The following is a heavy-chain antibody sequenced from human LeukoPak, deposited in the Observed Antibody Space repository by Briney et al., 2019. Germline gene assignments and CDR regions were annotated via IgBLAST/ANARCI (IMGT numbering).Heavy chain of an antibody. CDR3: ARGGELQSYYYMDV. CDR1: GYTFTSYD. D-gene: IGHD1-7*01. V-gene: IGHV1-8*01. Sequence: GASVRLSFNASGYTFTSYDINWVRHAPGQGLEWMGWMNPNSGNTGYAQKFQGRVTMTRNTSIITAYMELSSLRSEDTAVYYCARGGELQSYYYMDVWGKGTTVTVSS. J-gene: IGHJ6*03. CDR2: MNPNSGNT.